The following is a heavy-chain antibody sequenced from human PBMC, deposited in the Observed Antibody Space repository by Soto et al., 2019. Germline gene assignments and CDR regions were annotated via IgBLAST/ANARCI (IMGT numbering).Heavy chain of an antibody. J-gene: IGHJ6*02. CDR2: IDASGNT. CDR3: ARYSNNWFQTEGMDV. CDR1: GASISSYF. Sequence: SETLSLTCTVSGASISSYFWSWIRQPAGKGLEWIGRIDASGNTNYNPSLKSRVTMSADTSKKQFSLKLTSVTAADTAVYYCARYSNNWFQTEGMDVWGQGTTVTVSS. D-gene: IGHD1-20*01. V-gene: IGHV4-4*07.